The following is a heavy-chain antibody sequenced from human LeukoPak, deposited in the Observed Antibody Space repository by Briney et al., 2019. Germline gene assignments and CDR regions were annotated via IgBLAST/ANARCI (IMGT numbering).Heavy chain of an antibody. Sequence: GGSLRLSCAASGFSFSGHGMHWVRQAPGKGLEWVAFIRYDGSDQYYADSVQGRFAISRDNSKNTLYLQVNSLRAEDTAVYYCARKGWSSYWYFDLWGRGTLVIVSS. V-gene: IGHV3-30*02. D-gene: IGHD6-19*01. J-gene: IGHJ2*01. CDR3: ARKGWSSYWYFDL. CDR1: GFSFSGHG. CDR2: IRYDGSDQ.